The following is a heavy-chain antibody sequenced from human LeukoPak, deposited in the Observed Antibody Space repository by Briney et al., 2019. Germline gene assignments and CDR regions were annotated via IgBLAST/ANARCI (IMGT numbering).Heavy chain of an antibody. CDR1: GASISNHY. Sequence: PSETLSLTCTVSGASISNHYWSWIRQSPGKGLEWIGYVHHNGDTNYNPSLKSRVATSVDTSRNQFSLTLYSVSAADTAVYYCARGSTRADDYWGKGTLVTVSS. J-gene: IGHJ4*02. CDR2: VHHNGDT. V-gene: IGHV4-59*11. CDR3: ARGSTRADDY. D-gene: IGHD2/OR15-2a*01.